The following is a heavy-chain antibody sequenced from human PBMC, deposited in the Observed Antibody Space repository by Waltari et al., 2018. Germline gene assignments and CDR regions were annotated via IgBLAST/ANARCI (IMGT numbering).Heavy chain of an antibody. V-gene: IGHV4-38-2*01. CDR2: IYHSGST. CDR3: ARTAEAVAPLDY. Sequence: QVQLQESGPGLVKPSETLSLTCAVSGYSISSGYYWGWIRQPPGKGLEWIGSIYHSGSTYYNPSLKSRVTISVDTSKNQFSLKLSSVTAADTAVYYCARTAEAVAPLDYWGQGTLVTVSS. J-gene: IGHJ4*02. CDR1: GYSISSGYY. D-gene: IGHD6-19*01.